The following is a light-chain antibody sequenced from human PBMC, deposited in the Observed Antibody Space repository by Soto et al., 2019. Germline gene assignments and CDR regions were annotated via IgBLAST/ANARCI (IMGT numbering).Light chain of an antibody. Sequence: EIVLTQSPGTLSLSPGERATLSCRASQTVRNNYLAWYQQKPGQAPRLLIYDASSRATGIPDRFSGGGSGTDFTLTISSLEPEDFAVYYCQQRYNSLTFGGGTKVDIK. V-gene: IGKV3-20*01. CDR3: QQRYNSLT. J-gene: IGKJ4*01. CDR1: QTVRNNY. CDR2: DAS.